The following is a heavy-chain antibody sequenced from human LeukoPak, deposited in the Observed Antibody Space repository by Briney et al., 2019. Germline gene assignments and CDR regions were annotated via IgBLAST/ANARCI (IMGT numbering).Heavy chain of an antibody. V-gene: IGHV3-64*01. CDR2: ISSNGGST. Sequence: GGSLRLYCAASGFTFSSYVMYWVRQAPGKGLEYVSSISSNGGSTYYANSVKGRFTISRDNSKNTLYLQMGSLRAEDTAVYYCAKVGLRLGGDYWGQGTLVTVSS. CDR1: GFTFSSYV. J-gene: IGHJ4*02. CDR3: AKVGLRLGGDY. D-gene: IGHD4-17*01.